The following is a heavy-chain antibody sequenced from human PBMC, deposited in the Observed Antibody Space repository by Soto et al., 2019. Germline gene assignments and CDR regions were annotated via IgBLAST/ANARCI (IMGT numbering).Heavy chain of an antibody. J-gene: IGHJ6*02. CDR3: ARASGYYYSGYYYYGMDV. D-gene: IGHD3-22*01. Sequence: SVKVASTASGAPFISYAIIWVRQAPGQGLEWMGGIIPIFGTANYAQKFQGRVTITADESTSTAYMELSSLRSEDTAVYYCARASGYYYSGYYYYGMDVWAQRTTVTVSS. V-gene: IGHV1-69*01. CDR1: GAPFISYA. CDR2: IIPIFGTA.